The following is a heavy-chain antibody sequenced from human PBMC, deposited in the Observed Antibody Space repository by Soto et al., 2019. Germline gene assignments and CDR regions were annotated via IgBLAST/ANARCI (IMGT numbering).Heavy chain of an antibody. J-gene: IGHJ2*01. D-gene: IGHD5-12*01. CDR3: ARGNHRWLQLWYFDL. CDR2: IIPIFGTA. CDR1: GGTFSSYT. Sequence: QVQLVQSGAEVKKPGSSVTVSCKASGGTFSSYTISWVRQAPGQGLEWMGGIIPIFGTANYAQKLQGRVTITAEESTSTAYLDLSSLRSEDTAVYYCARGNHRWLQLWYFDLWGRGTLVAVPS. V-gene: IGHV1-69*12.